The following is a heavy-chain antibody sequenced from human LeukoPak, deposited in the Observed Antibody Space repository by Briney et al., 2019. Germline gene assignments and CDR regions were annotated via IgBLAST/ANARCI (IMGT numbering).Heavy chain of an antibody. J-gene: IGHJ4*02. D-gene: IGHD2-15*01. CDR3: ARASGGGVFKGYCSGGSCYLFDY. V-gene: IGHV3-21*01. Sequence: GGSLRLSCAASGFTFSSYSMDWVRQAPGKGLEWVSSISSSSSYIYYADSVKGRFTISRDNAKNSLYLQMNSLRAEDTAVYYCARASGGGVFKGYCSGGSCYLFDYWGQGTLVTVSS. CDR1: GFTFSSYS. CDR2: ISSSSSYI.